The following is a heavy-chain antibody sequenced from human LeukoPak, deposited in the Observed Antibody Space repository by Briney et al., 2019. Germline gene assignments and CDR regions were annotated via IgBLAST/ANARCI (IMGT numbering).Heavy chain of an antibody. CDR2: IYYSGST. V-gene: IGHV4-39*07. CDR1: GGSISSTSYY. J-gene: IGHJ6*03. CDR3: ARVGREFSLGDYYYYMGV. Sequence: SETLSLTCTVSGGSISSTSYYWGWIRQPPGKGLEWIGSIYYSGSTYYNPSLESRVTISVDTSKNQFSLKLSSVTAADTAVYYCARVGREFSLGDYYYYMGVWGKGTTVTVSS. D-gene: IGHD3-10*01.